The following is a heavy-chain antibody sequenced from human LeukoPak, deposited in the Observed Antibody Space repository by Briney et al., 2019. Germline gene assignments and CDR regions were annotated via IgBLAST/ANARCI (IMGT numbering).Heavy chain of an antibody. CDR3: ARETRGSPPNWFDP. Sequence: SETLSLTCSVSGDSITNYYWTWIRQPAGKGLEWIGRVYSSGTTNYNPSLKSRVTISVDTSKNHFSLRLTSVTAADTAVYYCARETRGSPPNWFDPWGQGTLVTVSS. CDR2: VYSSGTT. J-gene: IGHJ5*02. V-gene: IGHV4-4*07. CDR1: GDSITNYY. D-gene: IGHD5-12*01.